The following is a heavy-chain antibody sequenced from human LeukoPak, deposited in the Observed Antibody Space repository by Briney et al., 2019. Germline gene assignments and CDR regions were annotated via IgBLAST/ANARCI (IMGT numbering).Heavy chain of an antibody. V-gene: IGHV4-34*01. CDR1: GGSFSGYY. D-gene: IGHD5-12*01. J-gene: IGHJ4*02. CDR3: AREVVGYSGYENFDY. CDR2: INHSGST. Sequence: KPSETLSLTCAVYGGSFSGYYWSWIRQPPGKGLEWIGEINHSGSTNYNPSLKSRVTISVDTSKNQFSLKLSSVTAAGTAVYYCAREVVGYSGYENFDYWGQGTLVTVSS.